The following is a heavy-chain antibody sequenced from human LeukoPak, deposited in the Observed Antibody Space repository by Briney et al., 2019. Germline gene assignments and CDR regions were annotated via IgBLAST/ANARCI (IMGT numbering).Heavy chain of an antibody. CDR1: GFTVSSNY. J-gene: IGHJ4*02. CDR3: ARARGSGWYYFDY. D-gene: IGHD6-19*01. Sequence: GGSLRLSCAASGFTVSSNYMSWVRQAPGKGLEWVSLIYSGGSTYYADSVKDRFFISRDNSKNTLYLQMNSLRAEDTAVYYCARARGSGWYYFDYWGQGTLVIVSS. CDR2: IYSGGST. V-gene: IGHV3-66*01.